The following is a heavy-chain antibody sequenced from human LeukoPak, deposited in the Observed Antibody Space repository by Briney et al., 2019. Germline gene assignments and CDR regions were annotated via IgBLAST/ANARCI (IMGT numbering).Heavy chain of an antibody. V-gene: IGHV4-34*01. CDR3: ATDGGGYGSGTYPL. CDR1: GGSFSGYY. Sequence: PSETLSLTCAVYGGSFSGYYWSWIRQPPGKGPEWIGEINHSGSTNYNPSLKSRVTISLDTSNNQFSLKLTSVTAADTAVYYCATDGGGYGSGTYPLWGQGTLVTVSS. J-gene: IGHJ4*02. D-gene: IGHD3-10*01. CDR2: INHSGST.